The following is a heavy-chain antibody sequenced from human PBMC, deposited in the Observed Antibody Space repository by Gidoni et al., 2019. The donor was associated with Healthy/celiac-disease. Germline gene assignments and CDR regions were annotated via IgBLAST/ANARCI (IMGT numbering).Heavy chain of an antibody. J-gene: IGHJ4*02. CDR2: FDPEDGET. CDR3: ATDLGQAAGG. CDR1: GYTLTELS. Sequence: QVQLVQSGAEVKKPGASVKVSCKVSGYTLTELSMHWVRQAPGKGLEWMGGFDPEDGETIYAQKFQGRVTMNEDTSTDTAYMELSSLRSEDTAVYYCATDLGQAAGGWGQGTLVTVSS. V-gene: IGHV1-24*01.